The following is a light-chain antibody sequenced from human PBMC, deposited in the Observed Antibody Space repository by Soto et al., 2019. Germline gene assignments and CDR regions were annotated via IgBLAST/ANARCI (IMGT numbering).Light chain of an antibody. CDR2: DAS. CDR3: QQYESSIT. V-gene: IGKV3-11*01. Sequence: EIVWTQSPATLSLSPGERASLSCRASQSVSRYLAWYQQKPGQAPRLLIYDASYRATGIPDRFSGSGSGTDFTLTISRVEPEEFAVYYCQQYESSITFGQGTRLEIK. J-gene: IGKJ5*01. CDR1: QSVSRY.